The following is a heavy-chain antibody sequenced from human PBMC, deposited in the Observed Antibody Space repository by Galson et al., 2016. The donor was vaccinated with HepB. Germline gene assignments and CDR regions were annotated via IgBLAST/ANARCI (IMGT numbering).Heavy chain of an antibody. CDR3: ARDAVGTTARPYYFDH. CDR1: GYTLSDYG. Sequence: SVKVSCKASGYTLSDYGFNWVRQAPGQGLEWMGWISIYNGNTNYAQKVQGRVAMTTDTYTTTVYMELRSLTPDDTAVYFCARDAVGTTARPYYFDHWGQGTLVTVSS. J-gene: IGHJ4*02. D-gene: IGHD2-2*01. CDR2: ISIYNGNT. V-gene: IGHV1-18*04.